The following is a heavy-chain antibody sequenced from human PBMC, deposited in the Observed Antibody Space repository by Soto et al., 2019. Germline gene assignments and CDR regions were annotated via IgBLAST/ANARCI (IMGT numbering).Heavy chain of an antibody. CDR1: GYSFSTYW. CDR2: IYPGDSDT. V-gene: IGHV5-51*01. D-gene: IGHD1-26*01. J-gene: IGHJ6*02. Sequence: GESLKISCKGSGYSFSTYWIGWVRQKPGKGLEWMGIIYPGDSDTRYSPSFQGQVTISVDKSISTAYLQWSSLKASDTAMYYCARQLLGASHYYGMDVWGQGTTVTVSS. CDR3: ARQLLGASHYYGMDV.